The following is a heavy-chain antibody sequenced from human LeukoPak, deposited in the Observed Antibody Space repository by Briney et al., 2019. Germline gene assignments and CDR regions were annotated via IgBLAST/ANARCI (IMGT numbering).Heavy chain of an antibody. V-gene: IGHV1-2*06. J-gene: IGHJ4*02. D-gene: IGHD3-22*01. CDR3: ARDYHYDSSGYYDY. Sequence: GGSLRLSCAASGFTFSSYGMHWVRQAPGQGLEWMGRINPNSGGTNYAQKFQGRVTMTRDTSISTAYMELSRLRSDDTAVYYCARDYHYDSSGYYDYWGQGTLVTVSS. CDR1: GFTFSSYG. CDR2: INPNSGGT.